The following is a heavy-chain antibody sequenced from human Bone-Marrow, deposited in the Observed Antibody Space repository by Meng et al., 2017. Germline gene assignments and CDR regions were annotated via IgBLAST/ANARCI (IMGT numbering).Heavy chain of an antibody. V-gene: IGHV1-46*01. D-gene: IGHD3-22*01. Sequence: GAEVKKPWATVKISCKVSGYTFTDYYMHWVQQAPGKGLEWMGIINPSGGSTSYAQKFQGRVTMTRDTSTSTVYMELSSLRSEDTAVYYCARQADSSGYYFRYFDLWGRGTLVTVSS. J-gene: IGHJ2*01. CDR2: INPSGGST. CDR1: GYTFTDYY. CDR3: ARQADSSGYYFRYFDL.